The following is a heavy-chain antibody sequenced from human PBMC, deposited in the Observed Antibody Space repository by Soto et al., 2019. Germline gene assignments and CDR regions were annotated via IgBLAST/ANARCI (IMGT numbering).Heavy chain of an antibody. J-gene: IGHJ6*02. D-gene: IGHD5-18*01. CDR3: ASQRDVDTAYYYYGMDV. CDR2: IYYSGST. CDR1: GGSINSYY. Sequence: SETLSLTCTVSGGSINSYYWSWIRQPPGKGLEWIGCIYYSGSTNYNTSLKSRVTIAADTSKNQFSLKLSSVTAADTAVYYCASQRDVDTAYYYYGMDVWGQGTTVTVS. V-gene: IGHV4-59*08.